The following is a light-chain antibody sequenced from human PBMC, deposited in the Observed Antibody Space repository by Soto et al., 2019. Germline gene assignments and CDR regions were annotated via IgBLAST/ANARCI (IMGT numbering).Light chain of an antibody. CDR1: SSDVGGYRD. J-gene: IGLJ2*01. CDR2: AVT. CDR3: CSSAGSYTVV. Sequence: QSALTQPRSVSGSPGQSVTISCTGTSSDVGGYRDVSWYQQFPGQAPKLMIYAVTIRPSGVPDRFSGSKSGNTASLTISGLQAEDEADYYCCSSAGSYTVVFGGGTKLTVL. V-gene: IGLV2-11*01.